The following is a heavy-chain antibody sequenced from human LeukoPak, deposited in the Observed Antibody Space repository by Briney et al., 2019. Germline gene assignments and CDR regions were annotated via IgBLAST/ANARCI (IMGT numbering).Heavy chain of an antibody. D-gene: IGHD3-22*01. CDR3: ASYYYDSSGYSGIDY. J-gene: IGHJ4*02. CDR1: GGSVSSGSYY. V-gene: IGHV4-61*01. CDR2: IYYSGST. Sequence: SETLSLTCTVSGGSVSSGSYYWSWIRQPPGKGLEWIGYIYYSGSTNYNPSLKSRVTIPVDTSKNQFSLKLSSVTAADTAVYYCASYYYDSSGYSGIDYWGQGTLVTVSS.